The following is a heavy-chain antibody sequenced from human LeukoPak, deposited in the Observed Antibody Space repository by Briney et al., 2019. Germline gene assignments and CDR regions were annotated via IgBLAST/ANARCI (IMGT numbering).Heavy chain of an antibody. CDR3: ARGPRYCSGGSCYYFQH. V-gene: IGHV1-69*05. CDR1: GGTFSSYA. J-gene: IGHJ1*01. D-gene: IGHD2-15*01. Sequence: SVKVSCKASGGTFSSYAISWVRQAPGQGLEWMGGIIPIFGTANYAQKFQGRVTITTDESTSTAYMELSSLRSEDTAVYYCARGPRYCSGGSCYYFQHWGQGTLVTVSS. CDR2: IIPIFGTA.